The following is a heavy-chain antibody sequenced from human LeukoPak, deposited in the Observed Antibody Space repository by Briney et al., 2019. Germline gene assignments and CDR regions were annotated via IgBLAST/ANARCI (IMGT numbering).Heavy chain of an antibody. J-gene: IGHJ4*02. CDR1: GFPFRNYV. D-gene: IGHD6-13*01. V-gene: IGHV3-23*01. CDR3: ARGSYPRLEAGNFFDY. Sequence: GGSLRLSCTTSGFPFRNYVFNWLRKARGKGLAWVASVWGDDDFNTTNTADSVKCRFSISRDNSKNTVILEMKSLRFEDTARYYCARGSYPRLEAGNFFDYWGQGTQATVSS. CDR2: VWGDDDFNTT.